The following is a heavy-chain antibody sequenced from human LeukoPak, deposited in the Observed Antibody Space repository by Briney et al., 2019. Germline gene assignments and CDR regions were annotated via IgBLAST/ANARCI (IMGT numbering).Heavy chain of an antibody. D-gene: IGHD5-18*01. CDR2: IYYSGST. J-gene: IGHJ4*02. V-gene: IGHV4-39*01. Sequence: NPSETLSLTCIVSGGSISSSSYYWGWIRQPPGRGLEWIGSIYYSGSTYYNPSLKSRVTISVDTSENQFSLKLSSVTAADTAVYYCTSSYGYMYYFDYWGQGTLVTVSS. CDR1: GGSISSSSYY. CDR3: TSSYGYMYYFDY.